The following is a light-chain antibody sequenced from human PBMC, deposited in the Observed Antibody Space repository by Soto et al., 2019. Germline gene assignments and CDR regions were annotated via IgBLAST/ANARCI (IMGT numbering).Light chain of an antibody. J-gene: IGKJ3*01. V-gene: IGKV1-5*01. CDR1: QRLRSW. CDR2: DAS. CDR3: QQYNSYPFT. Sequence: DIQMTQSPATLSASVGDRVTITCRASQRLRSWLAWSQQKPGKATKLLVYDASTWERGVPSRFSGSGSGTELTLTISCLGPDDFATYYSQQYNSYPFTFGPGTKVDIK.